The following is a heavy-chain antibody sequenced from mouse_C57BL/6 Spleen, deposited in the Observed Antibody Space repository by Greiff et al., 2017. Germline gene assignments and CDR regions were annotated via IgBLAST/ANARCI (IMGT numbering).Heavy chain of an antibody. D-gene: IGHD2-13*01. J-gene: IGHJ2*01. V-gene: IGHV1-80*01. Sequence: VHLVESGAELVKPGASVKISCKASGYAFSSYWMNWVKQRPGKGLEWIGQIYPGDGATNYNGKFKGKATLTADKSSSTAYMQLSSLTSEDSAVYFCAREVCDWGDYWGQGTTLTVSS. CDR2: IYPGDGAT. CDR1: GYAFSSYW. CDR3: AREVCDWGDY.